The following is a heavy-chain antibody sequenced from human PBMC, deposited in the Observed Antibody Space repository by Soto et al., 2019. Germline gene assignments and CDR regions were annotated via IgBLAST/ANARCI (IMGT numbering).Heavy chain of an antibody. CDR2: ILPVFHTP. Sequence: QVQPVQSGAEVKKPGSSVKVSCKSSGGAFNNFVFTWVRQAPGQGLEWMGGILPVFHTPNYAQKFQDRVTITADESTTTVYIELNSLSNNDTAIYFCARALTRPYSTVFDYWCQGTLVIGSS. V-gene: IGHV1-69*01. CDR3: ARALTRPYSTVFDY. J-gene: IGHJ4*02. CDR1: GGAFNNFV. D-gene: IGHD2-8*02.